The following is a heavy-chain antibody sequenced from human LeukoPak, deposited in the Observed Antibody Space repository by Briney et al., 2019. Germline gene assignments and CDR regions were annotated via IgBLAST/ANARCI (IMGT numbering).Heavy chain of an antibody. CDR3: ARGYSSCWYY. Sequence: PGGSLRLSCAASGFTFSTYAMSWVRQAPGKGLEWVAAIGGGGRSTYYADSVKGRFTISRDNSKNTLHLQMNSLRAEDTAIYYCARGYSSCWYYWGQGTLVTVSS. V-gene: IGHV3-23*01. CDR1: GFTFSTYA. CDR2: IGGGGRST. D-gene: IGHD6-13*01. J-gene: IGHJ4*02.